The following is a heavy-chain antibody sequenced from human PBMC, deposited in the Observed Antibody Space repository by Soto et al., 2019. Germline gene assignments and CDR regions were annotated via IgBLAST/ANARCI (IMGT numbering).Heavy chain of an antibody. V-gene: IGHV5-51*01. J-gene: IGHJ5*02. CDR3: ARSEGGYCSTYTCYLNWFDP. Sequence: GESLKISCKGSGYTFSSYWIAWVRQMPGKGLEWMGIIYPADSDTRYSPSFEGQVTISADKSISTAYLQWSSLKAPDTAMYYCARSEGGYCSTYTCYLNWFDPWGQGTLVTVSS. CDR2: IYPADSDT. D-gene: IGHD2-2*01. CDR1: GYTFSSYW.